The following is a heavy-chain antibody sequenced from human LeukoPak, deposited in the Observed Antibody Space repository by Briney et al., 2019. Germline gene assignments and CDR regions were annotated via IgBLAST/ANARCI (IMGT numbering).Heavy chain of an antibody. CDR2: IKNDGSET. J-gene: IGHJ4*02. CDR1: GFNFRDHR. Sequence: GGSLRLSCAVSGFNFRDHRMDWVRQAPGKGLEWVGHIKNDGSETYYLDSLKGRFSISRDNTNNALYLQMNRLRVEDTAVYYCVKNDGWFHLAQWGQGTLVTVSS. V-gene: IGHV3-7*03. CDR3: VKNDGWFHLAQ. D-gene: IGHD6-19*01.